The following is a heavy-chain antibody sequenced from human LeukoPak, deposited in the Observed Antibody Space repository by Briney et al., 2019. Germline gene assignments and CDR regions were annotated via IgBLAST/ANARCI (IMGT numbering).Heavy chain of an antibody. Sequence: ASEKVSCKVSGYTLTELSMHWVRQAPGKGLEWMGGFDPEDGETTYAQKFQGRVTMTEDTSTDTAYMELSSLRSEDTAVYYCATLNYYGSGSFDYWGQGTLVTVSS. CDR1: GYTLTELS. CDR2: FDPEDGET. D-gene: IGHD3-10*01. CDR3: ATLNYYGSGSFDY. V-gene: IGHV1-24*01. J-gene: IGHJ4*02.